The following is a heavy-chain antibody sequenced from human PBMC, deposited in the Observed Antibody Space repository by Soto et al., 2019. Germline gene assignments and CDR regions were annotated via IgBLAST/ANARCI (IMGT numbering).Heavy chain of an antibody. CDR1: GFTFDDYA. Sequence: GGSLRLSCAASGFTFDDYAMHWVRQAPGKGLEWVSGISWNSGSIGYADSVKGRFTISRDNAKNSLYLQMNSLRAEDTALYYCAKGTGDRRGGFDYWGQGTLVTVSS. D-gene: IGHD7-27*01. CDR3: AKGTGDRRGGFDY. CDR2: ISWNSGSI. J-gene: IGHJ4*02. V-gene: IGHV3-9*01.